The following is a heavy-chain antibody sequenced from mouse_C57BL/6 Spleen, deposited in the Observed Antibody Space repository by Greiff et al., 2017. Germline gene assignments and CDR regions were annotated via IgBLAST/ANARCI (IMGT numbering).Heavy chain of an antibody. V-gene: IGHV1-72*01. D-gene: IGHD2-4*01. CDR1: ANPFTSYG. Sequence: QVQLQQPGAELVKPGASGRRSSRASANPFTSYGRHGGKRRPGRGLGGMGRMDPNSGGTKYNEKCKSKATLTVDKPSSTAYMQLSSLTSEDSAVYYCARSGYDYDEDYAMDYWGQGTSVTVSS. CDR2: MDPNSGGT. J-gene: IGHJ4*01. CDR3: ARSGYDYDEDYAMDY.